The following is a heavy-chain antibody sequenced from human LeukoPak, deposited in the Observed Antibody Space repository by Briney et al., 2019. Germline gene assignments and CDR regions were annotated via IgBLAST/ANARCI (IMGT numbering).Heavy chain of an antibody. V-gene: IGHV3-21*04. J-gene: IGHJ2*01. D-gene: IGHD5-24*01. CDR3: AKVGERWLQLRNFWYFDL. CDR2: INSDSNYI. CDR1: GFSFSSFT. Sequence: PGGSLRLSCTASGFSFSSFTMSWVRQAPGKGLEWVSSINSDSNYIYYADSVKGRFTISRDNAKNSLYLQMNSLRAEDTAVYYCAKVGERWLQLRNFWYFDLWGRGTLVTVSS.